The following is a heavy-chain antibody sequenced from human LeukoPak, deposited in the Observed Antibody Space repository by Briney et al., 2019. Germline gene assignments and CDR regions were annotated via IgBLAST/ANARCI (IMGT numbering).Heavy chain of an antibody. CDR3: ARGLRAT. CDR2: IKQDGSER. D-gene: IGHD5-12*01. J-gene: IGHJ4*02. Sequence: GGSLRLSCAASGFTFSDQWMTWVRQAPGKGLEWVANIKQDGSERYYVDSVTGRFTISRDNAKNSLFLQMNSLRAEDTAVYYCARGLRATWGQGTLVAVSS. CDR1: GFTFSDQW. V-gene: IGHV3-7*01.